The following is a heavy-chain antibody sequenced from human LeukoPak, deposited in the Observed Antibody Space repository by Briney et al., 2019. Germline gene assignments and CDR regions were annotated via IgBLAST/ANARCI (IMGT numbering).Heavy chain of an antibody. CDR1: GGSISSHY. CDR2: IYYSGST. Sequence: SETLSLTCTVSGGSISSHYWSWIRQPPGKGLEWIGYIYYSGSTNYNPSLKSRVTISVDTSKNQFSLKLSSVTAADTAVYYCARTNYYDSSGYRYYYYYYYMDVWGKGTTVAVSS. V-gene: IGHV4-59*11. CDR3: ARTNYYDSSGYRYYYYYYYMDV. D-gene: IGHD3-22*01. J-gene: IGHJ6*03.